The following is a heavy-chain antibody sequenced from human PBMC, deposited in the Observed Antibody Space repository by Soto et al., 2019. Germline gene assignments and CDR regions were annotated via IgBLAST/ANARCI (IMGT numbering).Heavy chain of an antibody. Sequence: PSETLSLTCTVSGDSISSRVYFWGWIRQPPGKGLEWIGSILYSGSTYYNPSLKSRVTISVDTSKNQFSLKLSSVTAADTAVYYCARAHDFWSGYYTRYFDYWGQGTLVTVSS. D-gene: IGHD3-3*01. CDR3: ARAHDFWSGYYTRYFDY. CDR2: ILYSGST. CDR1: GDSISSRVYF. J-gene: IGHJ4*02. V-gene: IGHV4-39*07.